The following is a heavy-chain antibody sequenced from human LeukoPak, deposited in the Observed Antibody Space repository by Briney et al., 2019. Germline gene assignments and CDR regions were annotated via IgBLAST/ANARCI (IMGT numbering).Heavy chain of an antibody. J-gene: IGHJ5*02. Sequence: SETLSLTCAVYGGSSSGYYWSWIRQPPGKGLEWIGEINHSGSTNYNPSLKSRVTISVDTSKNQFSLKLSSVTAADTAVYYCARGGLRYFDWFPRHNWFDPWGQGTLVTVSS. CDR3: ARGGLRYFDWFPRHNWFDP. CDR2: INHSGST. V-gene: IGHV4-34*01. D-gene: IGHD3-9*01. CDR1: GGSSSGYY.